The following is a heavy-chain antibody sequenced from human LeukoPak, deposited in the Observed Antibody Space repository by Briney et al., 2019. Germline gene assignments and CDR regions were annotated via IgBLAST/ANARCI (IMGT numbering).Heavy chain of an antibody. CDR2: IRGNGGST. V-gene: IGHV3-23*01. D-gene: IGHD6-19*01. CDR1: GFTFSSYA. Sequence: GGPLRLSCAASGFTFSSYAMSWVRRAAGKGLEWGSAIRGNGGSTYNADSVRGRFTISRDNSNTTLYVQMNSLRAEDTAVYYCAKSSSGWYNFDYWGQGTLVTVSS. CDR3: AKSSSGWYNFDY. J-gene: IGHJ4*02.